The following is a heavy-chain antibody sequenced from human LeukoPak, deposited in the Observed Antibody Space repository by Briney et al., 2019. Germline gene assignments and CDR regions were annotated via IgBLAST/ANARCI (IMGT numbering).Heavy chain of an antibody. Sequence: SETLSLTCAVYGGSFSGYYWSWIRQPPGKGLEWIGEINHSGGTNYNPSLKSRVTISVDTSKNQFSLKLSSVTAADTAVYYCASLGYCSGGSCYWDFDYWGQGTLVTVSS. D-gene: IGHD2-15*01. CDR1: GGSFSGYY. CDR2: INHSGGT. J-gene: IGHJ4*02. V-gene: IGHV4-34*01. CDR3: ASLGYCSGGSCYWDFDY.